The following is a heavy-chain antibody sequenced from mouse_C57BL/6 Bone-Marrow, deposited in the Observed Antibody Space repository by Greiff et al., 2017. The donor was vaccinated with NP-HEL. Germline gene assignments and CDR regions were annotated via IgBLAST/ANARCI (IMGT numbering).Heavy chain of an antibody. CDR2: IRNKANGYTT. CDR1: GFTFTDYY. Sequence: EVQLVESGGGLVQPGGSLSLSCAASGFTFTDYYMSWVRQPPGKALEWLGFIRNKANGYTTEYSASVKVRFTISRDNSQSILYLQMNALRAEDSATYYCARFHCYGSSYAMDYWGQGTSVTVSS. D-gene: IGHD1-1*01. J-gene: IGHJ4*01. CDR3: ARFHCYGSSYAMDY. V-gene: IGHV7-3*01.